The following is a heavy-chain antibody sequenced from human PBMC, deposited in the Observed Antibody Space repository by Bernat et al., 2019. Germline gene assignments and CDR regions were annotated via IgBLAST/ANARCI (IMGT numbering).Heavy chain of an antibody. J-gene: IGHJ6*02. CDR1: GFTFSSYG. CDR3: AKAGYSSGWGMDV. V-gene: IGHV3-30*18. Sequence: QVQLVESGGGVVQPGRSLRLSCAASGFTFSSYGMHWVRQAPGKGPEWVAVISYDGSNKYYADSVKGRFTISRDNSKNTLYLQMNSLRAEDTAVYYCAKAGYSSGWGMDVWGQGTTVTVSS. D-gene: IGHD6-19*01. CDR2: ISYDGSNK.